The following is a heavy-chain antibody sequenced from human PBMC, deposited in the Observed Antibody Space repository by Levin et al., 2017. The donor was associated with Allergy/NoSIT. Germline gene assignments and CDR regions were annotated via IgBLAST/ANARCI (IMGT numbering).Heavy chain of an antibody. CDR2: IWFDGSDK. J-gene: IGHJ4*02. D-gene: IGHD1-7*01. CDR3: ARDRGNWNSHLDY. Sequence: GESLKISCAGSGFTFRNFGMHWVRQAPGKGLDWVSVIWFDGSDKHYTESVKGRFSISRDNSKNTLYLQMNSLRVEDTAVYYCARDRGNWNSHLDYWGQGTLVTVSS. V-gene: IGHV3-33*01. CDR1: GFTFRNFG.